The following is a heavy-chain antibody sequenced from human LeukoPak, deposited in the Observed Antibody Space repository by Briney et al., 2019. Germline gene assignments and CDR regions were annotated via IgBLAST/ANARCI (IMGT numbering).Heavy chain of an antibody. CDR3: ARDLDSSSWYDY. V-gene: IGHV3-21*01. Sequence: GGSLRLSCAASGFTFSSYSMNWVRQAPGKGLEWASSISSSSSYTYYADSVKGRFTISRDNAKNSLYLQMNSLRAEDTAVYYCARDLDSSSWYDYWGQGTLVTVSS. CDR1: GFTFSSYS. D-gene: IGHD6-13*01. J-gene: IGHJ4*02. CDR2: ISSSSSYT.